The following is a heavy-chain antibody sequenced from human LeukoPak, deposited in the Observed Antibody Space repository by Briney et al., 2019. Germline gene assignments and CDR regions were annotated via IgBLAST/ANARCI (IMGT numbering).Heavy chain of an antibody. CDR2: IYYRGST. CDR1: GGSINISY. CDR3: ARSGVFTGYDAFDI. Sequence: KTSETLSLTCTISGGSINISYWSWIRQPPGKGLEWIGYIYYRGSTNYNPSLKSRVTISVDTSKNQYSLKPSSVTAADTAVYYCARSGVFTGYDAFDIWGQGTRVTVSS. V-gene: IGHV4-59*08. D-gene: IGHD6-13*01. J-gene: IGHJ3*02.